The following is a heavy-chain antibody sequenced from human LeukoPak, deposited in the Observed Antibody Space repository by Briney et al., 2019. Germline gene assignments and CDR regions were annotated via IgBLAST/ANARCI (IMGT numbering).Heavy chain of an antibody. Sequence: TGGSLRLSCAASGFTVSSNYMSWVRQAPGKGLEWVSVIYSGGSTYYADSVRGRFTISRDSAKNSLYLQMNSLGDEDTAVYYCARDPLYCGSSTCYNYYYSMDVWGQGTTVTVSS. V-gene: IGHV3-53*01. CDR1: GFTVSSNY. CDR2: IYSGGST. CDR3: ARDPLYCGSSTCYNYYYSMDV. D-gene: IGHD2-2*02. J-gene: IGHJ6*02.